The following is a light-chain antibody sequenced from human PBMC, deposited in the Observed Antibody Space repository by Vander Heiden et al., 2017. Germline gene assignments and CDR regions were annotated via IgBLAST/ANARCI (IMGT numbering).Light chain of an antibody. CDR2: DVS. CDR1: SSDVGGYNY. CDR3: CSYAGSYTVV. V-gene: IGLV2-11*01. Sequence: QSALTQPRSVSGSPGQSVTISCTGTSSDVGGYNYVFWYQHHPGKAPKLMIYDVSKRPSGVPDRFSGSKSGNTASLTISGLQAEDEADYYCCSYAGSYTVVFGGGTKLTVL. J-gene: IGLJ2*01.